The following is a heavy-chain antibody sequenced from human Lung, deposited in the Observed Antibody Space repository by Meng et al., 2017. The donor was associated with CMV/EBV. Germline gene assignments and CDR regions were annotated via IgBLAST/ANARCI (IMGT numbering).Heavy chain of an antibody. CDR2: IRSKANSYAT. Sequence: EXXKISXAASGFTFSGSAMHWVRQASGKGLEWVGRIRSKANSYATAYAASVKGRFTISRDDSKNTAYLQMNSLKTEDTAVYYCTRRAEAVAGNDFDYWRQGTLVTVSS. J-gene: IGHJ4*02. D-gene: IGHD6-19*01. V-gene: IGHV3-73*01. CDR1: GFTFSGSA. CDR3: TRRAEAVAGNDFDY.